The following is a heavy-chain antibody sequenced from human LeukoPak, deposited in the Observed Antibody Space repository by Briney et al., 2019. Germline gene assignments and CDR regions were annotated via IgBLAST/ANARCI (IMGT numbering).Heavy chain of an antibody. CDR1: GYSISTGYY. CDR2: IYYSGST. CDR3: ARHTHYYDSSGYVR. V-gene: IGHV4-38-2*01. J-gene: IGHJ4*02. Sequence: PSETLSLTCAVSGYSISTGYYWGWIRQPPGKGLEWIGSIYYSGSTYYNPSLKSRVTISVDTSKNQFSLKLSSVTAADTAVYYCARHTHYYDSSGYVRWGQGTLVTVSS. D-gene: IGHD3-22*01.